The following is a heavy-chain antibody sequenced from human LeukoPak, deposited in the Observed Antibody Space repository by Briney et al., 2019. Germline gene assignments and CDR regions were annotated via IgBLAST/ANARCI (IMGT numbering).Heavy chain of an antibody. Sequence: SETLSLTCTVSGGSINDYYWGWIRQTPGKGLEWIGEIYHSGSTNYNPSLKSRVTLSVDKSNNQFSLKLSSVTAADTAVYSCAKMGDYYFDYWGQGTLVTVSS. CDR1: GGSINDYY. CDR2: IYHSGST. V-gene: IGHV4-34*01. CDR3: AKMGDYYFDY. J-gene: IGHJ4*02. D-gene: IGHD3-16*01.